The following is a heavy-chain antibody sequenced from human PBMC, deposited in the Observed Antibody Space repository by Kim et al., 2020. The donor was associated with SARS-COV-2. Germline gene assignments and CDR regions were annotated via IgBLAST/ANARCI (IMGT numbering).Heavy chain of an antibody. CDR1: GFTFSDNG. V-gene: IGHV3-33*01. J-gene: IGHJ6*02. Sequence: GGSLRLSCTASGFTFSDNGMHWVRQAPGKGLEWVAVIWHDGGEKYYADSVKGRFTISRDNSKNTLYLQINNLRVEDTAVYYCARDLDDYVWGTLVFYYAMDVWGQGTTGTVSS. D-gene: IGHD3-16*01. CDR3: ARDLDDYVWGTLVFYYAMDV. CDR2: IWHDGGEK.